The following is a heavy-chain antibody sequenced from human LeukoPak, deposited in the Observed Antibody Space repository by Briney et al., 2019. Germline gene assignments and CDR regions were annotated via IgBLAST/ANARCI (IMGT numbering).Heavy chain of an antibody. CDR3: AREPMGTDCSGGSCYSLLDPGIDY. CDR2: IIPIFGTA. Sequence: SVKVSCKASGGTFSSYAISWVRQAPGQGLEWMGGIIPIFGTANYAQKFQGRVTITADESTSTAYMELSSLRSEDTAVYYCAREPMGTDCSGGSCYSLLDPGIDYWGQGTLVTVSS. J-gene: IGHJ4*02. V-gene: IGHV1-69*13. D-gene: IGHD2-15*01. CDR1: GGTFSSYA.